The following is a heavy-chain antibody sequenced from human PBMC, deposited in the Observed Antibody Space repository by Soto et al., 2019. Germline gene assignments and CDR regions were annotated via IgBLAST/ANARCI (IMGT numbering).Heavy chain of an antibody. Sequence: EVQLVESGGDLVQPGRSLRLSCAASGLTFDDYAMHWIRKAPGKGLEWVSGISWNRGTIGYAGSVKGRFTISRDNAKNSLYLQMNSLRAEDTALYYCAKNVSDSVWYRYFDLWGRGTLVTVSS. CDR3: AKNVSDSVWYRYFDL. CDR1: GLTFDDYA. J-gene: IGHJ2*01. V-gene: IGHV3-9*01. D-gene: IGHD6-19*01. CDR2: ISWNRGTI.